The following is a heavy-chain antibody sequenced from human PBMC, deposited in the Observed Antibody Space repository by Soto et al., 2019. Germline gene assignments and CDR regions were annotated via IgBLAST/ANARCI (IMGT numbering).Heavy chain of an antibody. CDR2: IYYSGST. CDR3: ARGLAAASFFDY. D-gene: IGHD6-13*01. CDR1: GGSISSGDYY. J-gene: IGHJ4*02. V-gene: IGHV4-30-4*01. Sequence: SETLSLTCTVSGGSISSGDYYWSWIRQPPGKGLEWIGYIYYSGSTYYNPSLKSRVTISVDTSKNQFSLKLSSVTAADTAVYYCARGLAAASFFDYWGQGTLVTVSS.